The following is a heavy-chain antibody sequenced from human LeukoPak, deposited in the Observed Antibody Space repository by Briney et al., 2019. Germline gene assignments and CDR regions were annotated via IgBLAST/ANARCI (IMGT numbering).Heavy chain of an antibody. CDR3: ARGIPVYGSSWSYYFDY. CDR2: IYTNTGNP. CDR1: GYTFTTYA. D-gene: IGHD6-13*01. V-gene: IGHV7-4-1*02. J-gene: IGHJ4*02. Sequence: ASVKVSCKASGYTFTTYAMNWGRQAPGQGLEWMGWIYTNTGNPTYTQGFTGRFVFSLDTSVSTTYLQISNLKAEDTAVYYCARGIPVYGSSWSYYFDYWGQGTLVTVSS.